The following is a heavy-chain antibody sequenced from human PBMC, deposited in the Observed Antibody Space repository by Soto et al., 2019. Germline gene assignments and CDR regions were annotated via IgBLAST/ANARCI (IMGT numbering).Heavy chain of an antibody. CDR2: IYYSGST. CDR3: ARDSMAQEYFDY. D-gene: IGHD2-2*01. J-gene: IGHJ4*02. CDR1: GGSISSGGYY. V-gene: IGHV4-31*03. Sequence: QVQLQESGPGLVKPSQTLSLTCTVSGGSISSGGYYWSWIRQHPGKGLEWIGYIYYSGSTYYNPSLKSRVTLSVDTSKNQCSLKLSSVTAADTAVYYCARDSMAQEYFDYWGQGTLVTVSS.